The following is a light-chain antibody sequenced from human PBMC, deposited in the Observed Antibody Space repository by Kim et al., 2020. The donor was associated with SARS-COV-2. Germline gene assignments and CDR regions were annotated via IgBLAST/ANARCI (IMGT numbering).Light chain of an antibody. J-gene: IGKJ1*01. Sequence: ASLSVSPGERATLSCRASQNINTNFAWYQQKPGQAPRLLIYGASTRATGIPARFSGSGSGTEFTLTISSLQSEDFAIYYCQQSGTFGQGTKVDIK. V-gene: IGKV3-15*01. CDR1: QNINTN. CDR2: GAS. CDR3: QQSGT.